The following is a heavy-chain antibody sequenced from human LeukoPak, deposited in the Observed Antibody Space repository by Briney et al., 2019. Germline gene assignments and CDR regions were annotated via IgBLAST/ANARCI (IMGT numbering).Heavy chain of an antibody. V-gene: IGHV4-61*02. CDR2: IYSSGSA. Sequence: PSETLSLTCTVSGGSISSGNYYWSWIRQPAGKGLEWIGRIYSSGSARYTPSLKSRVTISVDTSKNQLSLNLRSVTASDTAVYYCARVDYGDYDPSNWFDPWGQGTLVTVSS. CDR1: GGSISSGNYY. CDR3: ARVDYGDYDPSNWFDP. J-gene: IGHJ5*02. D-gene: IGHD4-17*01.